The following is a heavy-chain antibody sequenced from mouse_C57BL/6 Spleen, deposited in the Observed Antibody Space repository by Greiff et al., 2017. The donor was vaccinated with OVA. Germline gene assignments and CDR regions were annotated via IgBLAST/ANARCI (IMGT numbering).Heavy chain of an antibody. Sequence: VQLQQPGAELVKPGASVKLSCKASGYTFTSYWMHWVKQRPGQGLEWIGMIHPNSGSTNYNEKFKSKATLTVDKSSSTAYMQLSSLTSEDSAVYYCARYWDGSSYVYFDVWGTGTTVTVSS. CDR2: IHPNSGST. CDR1: GYTFTSYW. J-gene: IGHJ1*03. CDR3: ARYWDGSSYVYFDV. V-gene: IGHV1-64*01. D-gene: IGHD1-1*01.